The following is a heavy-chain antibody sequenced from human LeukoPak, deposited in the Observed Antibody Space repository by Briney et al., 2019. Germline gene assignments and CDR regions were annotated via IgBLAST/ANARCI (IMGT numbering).Heavy chain of an antibody. CDR1: GFTFSSYG. J-gene: IGHJ4*02. CDR3: AKDYGGSYGYIDY. Sequence: GRSLRLSCAASGFTFSSYGMHWVRQAPGKGLEWVAVISYDGSNKYYADSVKGRFTISRDNSKNTLYLQMNSLRAEDAAVYYCAKDYGGSYGYIDYWGQGTLVTVSS. CDR2: ISYDGSNK. V-gene: IGHV3-30*18. D-gene: IGHD5-18*01.